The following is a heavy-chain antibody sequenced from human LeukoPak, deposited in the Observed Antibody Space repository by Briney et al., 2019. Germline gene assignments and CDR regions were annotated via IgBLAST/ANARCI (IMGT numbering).Heavy chain of an antibody. D-gene: IGHD1-26*01. CDR2: ISLAGQT. V-gene: IGHV4-4*02. CDR1: GGPISGTNW. CDR3: SREGGPFCPFGY. Sequence: SGTLSLTCGVSGGPISGTNWWSWVRQPPGQGLEWIGEISLAGQTNFNPSLNGRVTMSLDKSSNKLYLHLTSVTAADTATYFCSREGGPFCPFGYWGQGTLVIVSS. J-gene: IGHJ4*02.